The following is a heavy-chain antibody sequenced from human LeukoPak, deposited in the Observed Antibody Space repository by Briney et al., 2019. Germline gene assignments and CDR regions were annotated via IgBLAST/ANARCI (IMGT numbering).Heavy chain of an antibody. CDR2: IYTSGST. V-gene: IGHV4-4*07. CDR3: VRDGLSAVGATSVYFDY. D-gene: IGHD1-26*01. J-gene: IGHJ4*02. Sequence: PSETLSLTCTVSGGSISSYYWSWIRQPAGKGLEWIGRIYTSGSTNYNPSLKSRVTMSVDTSKNQFSLKLSSVTAADTAVYYCVRDGLSAVGATSVYFDYWGQGTLVTVSS. CDR1: GGSISSYY.